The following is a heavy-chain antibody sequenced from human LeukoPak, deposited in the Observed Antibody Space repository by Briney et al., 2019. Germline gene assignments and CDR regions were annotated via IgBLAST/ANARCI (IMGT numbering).Heavy chain of an antibody. J-gene: IGHJ5*02. CDR1: GFTFSTNS. V-gene: IGHV3-64D*08. Sequence: GGSLRLSCSASGFTFSTNSMHWVRQAPGKGLEFVSAITSNGGSTYYADSVKGRFTISRDNSKNTLYLQMSSLRAEDTAVYYCVTVGMSSIWSYLRFDPRGQGTLVSVSS. D-gene: IGHD1-26*01. CDR3: VTVGMSSIWSYLRFDP. CDR2: ITSNGGST.